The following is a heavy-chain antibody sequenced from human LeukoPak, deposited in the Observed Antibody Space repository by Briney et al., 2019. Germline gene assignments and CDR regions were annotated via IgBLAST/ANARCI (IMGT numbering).Heavy chain of an antibody. Sequence: SETLSLTCTVSSGSIYNYYWSWIRQPAGKGLEWIGRIYTSGSTNYNPSLQSRVTMSVDTSKNQFSLKLSSVTAADTAVYYCARGITMVRGAPGAFDIWAKGQWSPSLQ. CDR3: ARGITMVRGAPGAFDI. CDR1: SGSIYNYY. V-gene: IGHV4-4*07. D-gene: IGHD3-10*01. J-gene: IGHJ3*02. CDR2: IYTSGST.